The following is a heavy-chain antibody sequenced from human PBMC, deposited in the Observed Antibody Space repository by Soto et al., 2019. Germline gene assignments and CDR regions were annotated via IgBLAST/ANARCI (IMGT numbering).Heavy chain of an antibody. CDR3: AKYSNLNWFDP. CDR1: GGTFSSYT. V-gene: IGHV1-69*02. J-gene: IGHJ5*02. CDR2: IIFILGIA. D-gene: IGHD6-6*01. Sequence: GASVKVSCKASGGTFSSYTISWVRQAPGQGLEWMGRIIFILGIANYAQKFQGRVTITADKSTSTAYMELSSLRSEDTAVYYCAKYSNLNWFDPWGQGTLVTVSS.